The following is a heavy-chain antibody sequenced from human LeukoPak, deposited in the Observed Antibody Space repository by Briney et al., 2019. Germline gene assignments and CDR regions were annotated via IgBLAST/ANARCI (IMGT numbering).Heavy chain of an antibody. D-gene: IGHD3-16*01. CDR1: GGSISSCY. CDR3: ATFDSGKGWFDP. V-gene: IGHV4-59*01. Sequence: SETLSLTCTVSGGSISSCYWSWIRQPPGKGLEWIGYINYSGSTNYNPSLKSRVTISVDTSKNQFSLNVNSVTAADTAVYYCATFDSGKGWFDPWGQGTLVTVSS. J-gene: IGHJ5*02. CDR2: INYSGST.